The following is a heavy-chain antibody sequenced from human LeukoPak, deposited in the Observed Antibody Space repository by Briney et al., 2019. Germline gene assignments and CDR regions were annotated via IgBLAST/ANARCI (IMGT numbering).Heavy chain of an antibody. V-gene: IGHV3-30*03. Sequence: GRSLRLSCAASGFTFSSYGMPWVRQAPGKGLEWVAVISYDGSNKYYADSVKGRFTISRDNSKNTLYLQMNSLRAEDTAVYYCATSFGDSSGTHYWGQGTLVTVSS. D-gene: IGHD3-22*01. CDR2: ISYDGSNK. J-gene: IGHJ4*02. CDR3: ATSFGDSSGTHY. CDR1: GFTFSSYG.